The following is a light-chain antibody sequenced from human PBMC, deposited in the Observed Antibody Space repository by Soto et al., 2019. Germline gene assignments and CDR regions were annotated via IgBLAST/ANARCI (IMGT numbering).Light chain of an antibody. V-gene: IGLV2-8*01. CDR3: SSYAGSTF. J-gene: IGLJ1*01. Sequence: QSVLTQPPSASGSPGQSVTISCTGTSSDVGGYNYVSCYQQHPGKAPKLMIYEVIKRPSLVPDRFSGSKSGNTASLTVSGLQAEDEADYYCSSYAGSTFFGTGTKVTVL. CDR2: EVI. CDR1: SSDVGGYNY.